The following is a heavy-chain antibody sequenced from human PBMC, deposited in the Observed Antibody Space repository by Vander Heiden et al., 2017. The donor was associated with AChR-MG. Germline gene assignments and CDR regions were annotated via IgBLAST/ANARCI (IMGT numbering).Heavy chain of an antibody. CDR1: GLSFSSYG. D-gene: IGHD5-18*01. V-gene: IGHV3-30*18. Sequence: QVQLVESGGGVVQPGRSLRLSGSASGLSFSSYGLHWVRQAPGKGLGWVAVISYDGTNIFYADSVKGRFTISRDNSKNTLYLQIRSLTIDDTAVYYCAKETTRGYSFGGGLDYWGQGTLVTVSS. CDR3: AKETTRGYSFGGGLDY. J-gene: IGHJ4*02. CDR2: ISYDGTNI.